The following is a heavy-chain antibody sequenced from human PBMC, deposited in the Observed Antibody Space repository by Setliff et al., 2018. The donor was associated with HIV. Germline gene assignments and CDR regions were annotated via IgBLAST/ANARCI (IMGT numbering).Heavy chain of an antibody. CDR3: ARGNNDLESFDY. Sequence: SETLSLTCTVSGLSMSYNYWTWIRQSPGKGLEWIGYVHYSGSTRYNPPLKSRVRMSVDTSKNQFSLKLTSVTASDTAVYYCARGNNDLESFDYWGQGALVTVSS. V-gene: IGHV4-59*08. CDR2: VHYSGST. J-gene: IGHJ4*02. CDR1: GLSMSYNY. D-gene: IGHD3-3*01.